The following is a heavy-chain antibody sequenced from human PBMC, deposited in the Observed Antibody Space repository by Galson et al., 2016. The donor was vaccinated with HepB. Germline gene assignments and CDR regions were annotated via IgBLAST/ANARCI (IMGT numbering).Heavy chain of an antibody. D-gene: IGHD1-26*01. V-gene: IGHV3-23*01. Sequence: SLRLSCAASGFTFSTYGMHWVRQAPGKGLGWVSGISDSGGNTYFADSVKGRFPISRDNSKNTLNLQMDSLRVEDTALYFCAKRAGGGTYYAIDYWGQGTLVTVSS. J-gene: IGHJ4*02. CDR1: GFTFSTYG. CDR2: ISDSGGNT. CDR3: AKRAGGGTYYAIDY.